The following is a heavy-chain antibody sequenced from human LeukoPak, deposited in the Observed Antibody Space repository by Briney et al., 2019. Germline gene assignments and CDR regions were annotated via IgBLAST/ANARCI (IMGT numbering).Heavy chain of an antibody. V-gene: IGHV4-38-2*02. Sequence: PSETLSLTCTVSGYSISSGYYWGWIRQPPGKGLEWIGSIYHSGSTYYNPSLKSRVTISVDTSKNQFSLKLSSVTAADTAEYYCARAPDDSTIFGVTPYNWFDPWGQGTLVTVSS. D-gene: IGHD3-3*01. CDR3: ARAPDDSTIFGVTPYNWFDP. J-gene: IGHJ5*02. CDR2: IYHSGST. CDR1: GYSISSGYY.